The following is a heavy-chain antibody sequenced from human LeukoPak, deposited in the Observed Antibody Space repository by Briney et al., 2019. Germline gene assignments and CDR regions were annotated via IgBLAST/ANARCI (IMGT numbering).Heavy chain of an antibody. CDR2: INHSGST. CDR1: GGSFSGYY. D-gene: IGHD1-26*01. J-gene: IGHJ4*02. CDR3: ARERLVERNFDH. Sequence: PSETLSLTCAVYGGSFSGYYWSWIRQPPGKGLEWIGEINHSGSTNYNPSLKSRVTISADTSKNQFSLTLKSVTAADTAVYYCARERLVERNFDHWGQGTLVTVS. V-gene: IGHV4-34*01.